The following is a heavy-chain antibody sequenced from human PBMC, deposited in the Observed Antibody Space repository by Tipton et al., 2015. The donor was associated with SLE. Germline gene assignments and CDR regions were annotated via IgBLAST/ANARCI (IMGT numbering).Heavy chain of an antibody. V-gene: IGHV3-33*08. D-gene: IGHD2-2*02. CDR3: ARGGGDCSSTSCYTDYWYFDL. CDR2: IWYDGSNK. CDR1: GFTFSSYG. J-gene: IGHJ2*01. Sequence: SLRLSCAASGFTFSSYGMHWVRQAPGKGLEWVAVIWYDGSNKYYADSVKGRFTISRDDDKNSLFLQMNSLRAEDTAVYYCARGGGDCSSTSCYTDYWYFDLWGRGSLV.